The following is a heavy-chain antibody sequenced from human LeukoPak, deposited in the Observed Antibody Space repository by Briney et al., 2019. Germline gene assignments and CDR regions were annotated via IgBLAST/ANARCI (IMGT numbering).Heavy chain of an antibody. J-gene: IGHJ2*01. CDR2: ISSSSSTI. CDR3: ARPASRGVGRYFDL. D-gene: IGHD3-10*01. Sequence: GGSLRLSCAASGFTFSSYSMNWVRQAPGKGLEWVSYISSSSSTIYYADSVKGRFTISRDNAKNSLYLQMNSLRAEDTALYYCARPASRGVGRYFDLWGRGSLVTVSS. V-gene: IGHV3-48*04. CDR1: GFTFSSYS.